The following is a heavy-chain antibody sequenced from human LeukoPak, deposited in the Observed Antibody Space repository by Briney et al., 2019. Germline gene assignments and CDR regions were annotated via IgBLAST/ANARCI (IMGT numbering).Heavy chain of an antibody. D-gene: IGHD3-10*01. J-gene: IGHJ5*02. CDR3: ARANMVRGVGLFFDRNWFNP. CDR2: INPSGGST. Sequence: GASVKVSCKASGYTFTSYYMHWVRQAPGQGLEWMGIINPSGGSTSYAQKFQGRVTMTRDMSTSTAYMELRSLRSDDTAVYYCARANMVRGVGLFFDRNWFNPWGQGTLVTVSS. V-gene: IGHV1-46*01. CDR1: GYTFTSYY.